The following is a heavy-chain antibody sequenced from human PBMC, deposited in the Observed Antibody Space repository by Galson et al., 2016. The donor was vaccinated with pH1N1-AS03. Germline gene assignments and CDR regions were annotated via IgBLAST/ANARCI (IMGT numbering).Heavy chain of an antibody. V-gene: IGHV1-69*05. CDR1: GGTFDIHP. CDR2: FIPIFGTT. CDR3: ARNSDSLGAFDV. J-gene: IGHJ3*01. D-gene: IGHD1-7*01. Sequence: SVKVSCKASGGTFDIHPINWVRQAPGQGLEWMGGFIPIFGTTNYAPKYQGRVTFTTDDPTTTVYMELSNLRSEDTAVYYCARNSDSLGAFDVWGQGTLLSVSS.